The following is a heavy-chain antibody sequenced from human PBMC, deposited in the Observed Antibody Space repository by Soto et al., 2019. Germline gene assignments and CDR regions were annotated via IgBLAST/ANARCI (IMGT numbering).Heavy chain of an antibody. Sequence: SVKVSCKASGYTFTSYGISWVLQAPGQGLERMGWISAYNGNTNSAQKLQGRVTMTTDTSTSTAYMELRSLRSDDTAVYYCARDLRVTNHCTNGVCYTLDIWGQGTMVT. CDR3: ARDLRVTNHCTNGVCYTLDI. J-gene: IGHJ3*02. D-gene: IGHD2-8*01. CDR1: GYTFTSYG. V-gene: IGHV1-18*01. CDR2: ISAYNGNT.